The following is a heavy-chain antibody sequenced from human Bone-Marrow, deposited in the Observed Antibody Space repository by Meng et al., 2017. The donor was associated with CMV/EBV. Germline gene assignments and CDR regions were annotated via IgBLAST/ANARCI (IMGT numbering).Heavy chain of an antibody. CDR2: LNGGNAEV. CDR3: AKDSTGSYPHFFEI. CDR1: GFTFSRYA. Sequence: GESLKISCEVSGFTFSRYAMTWVRQTPGKGLEWVSTLNGGNAEVNYADSVKGRFTISRDSSKNTLYLQMHSLRADDSAVYYCAKDSTGSYPHFFEIWGQGALVTVSS. V-gene: IGHV3-23*01. D-gene: IGHD2-8*02. J-gene: IGHJ4*02.